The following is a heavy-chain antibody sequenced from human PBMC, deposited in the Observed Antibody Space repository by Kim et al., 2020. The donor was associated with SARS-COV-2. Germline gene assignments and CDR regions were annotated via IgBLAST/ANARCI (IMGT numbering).Heavy chain of an antibody. CDR2: ISYDGSNK. V-gene: IGHV3-30-3*01. CDR1: GFTFSSYA. D-gene: IGHD3-9*01. J-gene: IGHJ4*02. CDR3: ARNSPGPYDILRWGYFDY. Sequence: GGSLRLSCAASGFTFSSYAMHWVRQAPGKGLEWVAVISYDGSNKYYADSVKGRFTISRDNSKNTLYLQMNSLRAEDTAVYYCARNSPGPYDILRWGYFDYWGQGTLVTVSS.